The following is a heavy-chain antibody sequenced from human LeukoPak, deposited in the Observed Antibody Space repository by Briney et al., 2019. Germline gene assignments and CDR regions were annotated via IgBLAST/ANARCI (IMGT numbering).Heavy chain of an antibody. CDR2: ISAYNGNT. D-gene: IGHD4-17*01. J-gene: IGHJ6*02. CDR3: ARDRRYGDYYGMDV. CDR1: GYTFTSYG. V-gene: IGHV1-18*01. Sequence: ASVKVSCKASGYTFTSYGISWVRQAPGQGLEWMVWISAYNGNTNYAQKLQGRVTMTTDTSTSTAYMELRSLRSDDTAVYYCARDRRYGDYYGMDVWGQGTTVTVSS.